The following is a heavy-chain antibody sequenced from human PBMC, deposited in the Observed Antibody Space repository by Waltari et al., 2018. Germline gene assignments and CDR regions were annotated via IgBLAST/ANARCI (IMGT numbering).Heavy chain of an antibody. J-gene: IGHJ3*02. D-gene: IGHD2-21*01. Sequence: QVQLQESGPGLVKPSETLSLTCAVSGYSISSGYYWGWIRQPPGKGLEWIGSIYHSGSTYYNPSLKSRVTISVDTSKNQFSLKLSSVIAADTAVYYCARHIVVVIPDAFDIWGQGTMVTVSS. CDR2: IYHSGST. CDR3: ARHIVVVIPDAFDI. CDR1: GYSISSGYY. V-gene: IGHV4-38-2*01.